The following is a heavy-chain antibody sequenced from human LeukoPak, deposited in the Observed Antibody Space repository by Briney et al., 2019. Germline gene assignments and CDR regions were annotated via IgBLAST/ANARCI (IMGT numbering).Heavy chain of an antibody. CDR1: GFTFSSNW. Sequence: PGGSLRLSCEDSGFTFSSNWMSWVRQAPGKGLECVAKIKEDGSEKHYVDSVKGRFTISRDNAKKSLYLQMNSLRTEDTAVYYCVRALYDGSGYYSHFDYWGQGTLVTVSS. CDR3: VRALYDGSGYYSHFDY. D-gene: IGHD3-22*01. CDR2: IKEDGSEK. V-gene: IGHV3-7*01. J-gene: IGHJ4*02.